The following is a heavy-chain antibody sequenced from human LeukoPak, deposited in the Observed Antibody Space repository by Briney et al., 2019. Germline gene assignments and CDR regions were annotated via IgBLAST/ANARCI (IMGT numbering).Heavy chain of an antibody. Sequence: SGGSLRLSCAASGFTFSSYWMSWVRQAPGKGLEWVANIKQDGSEKYYVDSVKGRFTISRDNAKNSLYLQMNSLRAEDTAVYYCARVNYDILTGTAGRFDPWGQGTLVTVSS. J-gene: IGHJ5*02. V-gene: IGHV3-7*05. CDR3: ARVNYDILTGTAGRFDP. CDR1: GFTFSSYW. CDR2: IKQDGSEK. D-gene: IGHD3-9*01.